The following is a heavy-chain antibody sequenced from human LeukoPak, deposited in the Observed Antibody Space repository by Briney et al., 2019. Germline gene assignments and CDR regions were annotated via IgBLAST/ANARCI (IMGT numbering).Heavy chain of an antibody. CDR2: ISGSGGSN. Sequence: SGGSLRLSCAASGFTFSSFGMSWVRQAPGKGLEWVSSISGSGGSNYYADSVKGRFTISRDNSKNTLYLQMNSLRAEDTAVYYCAKVRESGSYYSYYYYMDVWGKGTTVTISS. CDR3: AKVRESGSYYSYYYYMDV. CDR1: GFTFSSFG. V-gene: IGHV3-23*01. D-gene: IGHD1-26*01. J-gene: IGHJ6*03.